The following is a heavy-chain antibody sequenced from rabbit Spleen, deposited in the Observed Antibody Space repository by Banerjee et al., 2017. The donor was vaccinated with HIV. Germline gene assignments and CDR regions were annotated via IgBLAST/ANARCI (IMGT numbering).Heavy chain of an antibody. D-gene: IGHD8-1*01. CDR1: GFSFSSYYY. J-gene: IGHJ4*01. V-gene: IGHV1S45*01. CDR3: ARGIYVSYVGSGYGTYGNL. Sequence: QEQLVESGGGLVQPEGSLTLTCTASGFSFSSYYYMCWVRQAPGKGLEWIACIYAGSSGSTYYASWAKGRFTISKTSSTTVTLQMTSLTAADTATYFCARGIYVSYVGSGYGTYGNLWGPGTLVTVS. CDR2: IYAGSSGST.